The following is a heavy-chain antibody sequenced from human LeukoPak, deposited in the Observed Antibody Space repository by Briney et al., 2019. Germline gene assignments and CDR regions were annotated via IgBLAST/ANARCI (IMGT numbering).Heavy chain of an antibody. D-gene: IGHD3-16*01. CDR2: IYYSGST. J-gene: IGHJ5*02. V-gene: IGHV4-59*01. CDR1: GGSISSYY. CDR3: ARVKGGWFDP. Sequence: PSETLSLTCTVSGGSISSYYWSWIRQPPGKGLEWIGYIYYSGSTNSNPSLKSRGTISVDTSKNQFSLKLSAVTAADTAVYYCARVKGGWFDPWGQGTLVTVSS.